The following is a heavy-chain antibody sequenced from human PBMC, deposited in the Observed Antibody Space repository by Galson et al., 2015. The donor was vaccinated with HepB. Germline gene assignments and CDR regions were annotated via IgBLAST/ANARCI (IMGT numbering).Heavy chain of an antibody. V-gene: IGHV3-48*01. J-gene: IGHJ4*02. CDR2: ISSSSSTI. CDR1: GFTFSSYS. D-gene: IGHD1-7*01. Sequence: LRLSCAASGFTFSSYSMNWVRQAPGKGLEWVSYISSSSSTIYYADSVKGRFTISRDNAKNSLYLQMNSLRAEDTAVYYCARDLNYTPFDYWGQGTLVTVSS. CDR3: ARDLNYTPFDY.